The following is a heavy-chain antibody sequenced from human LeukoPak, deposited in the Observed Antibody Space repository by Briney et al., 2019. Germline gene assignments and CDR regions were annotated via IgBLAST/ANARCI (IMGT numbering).Heavy chain of an antibody. Sequence: GGSLRLSCAASGFTFSTYTMNWVRQAPGKGLEWVSFISSSSSYMYYADSVKGRFTISRDNTKKSLYLQMDSLRAEDTAVYYCARDFSGYDYNFDYWGQGTLVTVSS. CDR2: ISSSSSYM. J-gene: IGHJ4*02. D-gene: IGHD5-12*01. V-gene: IGHV3-21*01. CDR3: ARDFSGYDYNFDY. CDR1: GFTFSTYT.